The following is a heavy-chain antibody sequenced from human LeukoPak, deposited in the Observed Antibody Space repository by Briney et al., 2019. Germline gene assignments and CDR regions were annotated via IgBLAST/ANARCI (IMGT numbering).Heavy chain of an antibody. CDR3: ARDQVGLYSYGLDYYYGMDV. V-gene: IGHV3-21*01. CDR1: GFTFSSYS. CDR2: ISSSSSYI. Sequence: GGSLRLSCAASGFTFSSYSMNWVRQAPGKGLEWVSSISSSSSYIYYADSVKGRFTISRDNAKNSLYLQMNSLRAEDTAVYYCARDQVGLYSYGLDYYYGMDVWGQGTTVTVSS. D-gene: IGHD5-18*01. J-gene: IGHJ6*02.